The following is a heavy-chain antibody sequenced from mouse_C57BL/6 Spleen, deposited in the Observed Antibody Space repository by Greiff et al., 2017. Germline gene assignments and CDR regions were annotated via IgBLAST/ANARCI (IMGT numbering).Heavy chain of an antibody. CDR2: INPSSGYT. CDR3: AKNLNNYGSSHAMDY. D-gene: IGHD1-1*01. V-gene: IGHV1-7*01. CDR1: GYTFTSYW. Sequence: VQLQQSGAELAKPGASVKLSCKASGYTFTSYWMHWVKQRPGQGLEWIGYINPSSGYTKYNQKFKDKATLTADKSSSTAYMQLSSLTYADSAVYYCAKNLNNYGSSHAMDYWGQGTSVTVSS. J-gene: IGHJ4*01.